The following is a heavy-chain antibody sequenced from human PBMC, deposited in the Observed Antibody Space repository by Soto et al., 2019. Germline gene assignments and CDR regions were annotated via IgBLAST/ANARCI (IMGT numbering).Heavy chain of an antibody. CDR3: TTAGIAAAGTSRYYYYYGMDV. J-gene: IGHJ6*02. CDR1: GFTFSNAW. CDR2: IKSKTDGGTT. Sequence: GGSLRLSCAASGFTFSNAWMNWVRQAPGKGLEWVGRIKSKTDGGTTDYAAPVKGRFTISRDDSKNTLYLQMNSLKTEDTAVYYCTTAGIAAAGTSRYYYYYGMDVWGQGTTVTVSS. V-gene: IGHV3-15*07. D-gene: IGHD6-13*01.